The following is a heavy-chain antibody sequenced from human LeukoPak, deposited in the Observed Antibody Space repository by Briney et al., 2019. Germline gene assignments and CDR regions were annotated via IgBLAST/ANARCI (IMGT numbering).Heavy chain of an antibody. V-gene: IGHV3-23*01. D-gene: IGHD3-22*01. J-gene: IGHJ4*02. Sequence: GGSLRLSCAVSGITLSNYGMTWVRQAPGKRLEWVAGISDTGGRTNYADSVKGRFTISRDNPKNTLYLQMNSLRAEDTAVYFCAKRGVVIRVILVGFHKEAYYFDSWGQGALVTVSS. CDR2: ISDTGGRT. CDR3: AKRGVVIRVILVGFHKEAYYFDS. CDR1: GITLSNYG.